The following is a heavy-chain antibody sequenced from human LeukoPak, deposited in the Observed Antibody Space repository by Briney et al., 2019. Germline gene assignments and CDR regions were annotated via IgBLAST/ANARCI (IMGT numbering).Heavy chain of an antibody. CDR3: AKTGYSSGWYRIWDY. J-gene: IGHJ4*02. D-gene: IGHD6-19*01. V-gene: IGHV3-23*01. Sequence: PGGSLRLSCAASGFTFSSFEMSWVRQAPGKGLEWVSAISGSGGSAYYADSVKGRFTISRDTSRNSLSLQMNSLRAEDTALYYCAKTGYSSGWYRIWDYWGQGTLVTVSS. CDR1: GFTFSSFE. CDR2: ISGSGGSA.